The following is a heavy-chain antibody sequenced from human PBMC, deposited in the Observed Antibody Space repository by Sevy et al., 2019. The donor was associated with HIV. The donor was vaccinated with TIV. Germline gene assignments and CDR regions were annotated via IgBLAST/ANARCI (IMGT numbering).Heavy chain of an antibody. V-gene: IGHV3-33*03. D-gene: IGHD2-21*02. CDR1: GFNFSEHG. CDR2: IWFFGTGK. CDR3: AKDECGGNCYFDF. J-gene: IGHJ4*02. Sequence: GGSLRLSCAASGFNFSEHGMHWVRQAPGKGLEWVAVIWFFGTGKYYGDSVKGRFTISRDNSKNTLYLQMDSLRPDDTAMYYCAKDECGGNCYFDFWGPGTLVTVSS.